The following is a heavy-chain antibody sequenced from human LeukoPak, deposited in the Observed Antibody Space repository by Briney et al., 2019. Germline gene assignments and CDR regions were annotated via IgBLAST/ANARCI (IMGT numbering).Heavy chain of an antibody. D-gene: IGHD5-18*01. CDR3: AKGGYSYGYSFWDY. CDR1: GFTFTSYA. CDR2: ISGSGGST. Sequence: PGGSPRLSCAASGFTFTSYAMSWVRQAPGKGLEWVSGISGSGGSTYYADSVKGRFTISRDNSKNTLYLQMNSLRAEDTAVYYCAKGGYSYGYSFWDYWGQGTLVTVSS. V-gene: IGHV3-23*01. J-gene: IGHJ4*02.